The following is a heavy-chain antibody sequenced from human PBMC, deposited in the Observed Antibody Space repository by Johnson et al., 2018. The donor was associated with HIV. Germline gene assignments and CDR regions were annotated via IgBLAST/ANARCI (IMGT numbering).Heavy chain of an antibody. Sequence: VQLVESGGVVVQPGGSLRLSCAASGFTFDDYTMHWVRQAPGKGLEWVSLISWDGGSTYFPGSVRGRFTISREDARNSLYLQMNSLTAEDTSVYYCARDQGPDGILWWLIWGQGTMVTVSS. CDR3: ARDQGPDGILWWLI. CDR2: ISWDGGST. V-gene: IGHV3-43*01. CDR1: GFTFDDYT. D-gene: IGHD2-21*01. J-gene: IGHJ3*02.